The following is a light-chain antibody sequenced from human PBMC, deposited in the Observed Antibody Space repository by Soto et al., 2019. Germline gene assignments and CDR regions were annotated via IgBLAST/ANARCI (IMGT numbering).Light chain of an antibody. Sequence: QSVLTQAPSASGTPGQRVAISCSGSNSNIGINYVCWYQQLPGTAPKLLIYRNNQRPSGVPGRFSASKSGASASLAISGLRSEDEADYYCATWDDSLSGWLFGGGTKLTVL. V-gene: IGLV1-47*01. CDR3: ATWDDSLSGWL. J-gene: IGLJ3*02. CDR2: RNN. CDR1: NSNIGINY.